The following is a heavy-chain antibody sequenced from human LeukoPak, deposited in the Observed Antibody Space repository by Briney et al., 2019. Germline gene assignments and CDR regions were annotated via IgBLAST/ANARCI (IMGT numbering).Heavy chain of an antibody. CDR1: GDTFSSYA. Sequence: SVKVACKASGDTFSSYAISWVRQAPGQGLEWMRAIIPIFDRPNYAQRFQGRVSITADESTTTAYMDLSSLRFEDTAVYYCATKTAGLAAAGTWDYYYYYMDVWGKGTTVTVSS. J-gene: IGHJ6*03. V-gene: IGHV1-69*01. CDR2: IIPIFDRP. CDR3: ATKTAGLAAAGTWDYYYYYMDV. D-gene: IGHD6-13*01.